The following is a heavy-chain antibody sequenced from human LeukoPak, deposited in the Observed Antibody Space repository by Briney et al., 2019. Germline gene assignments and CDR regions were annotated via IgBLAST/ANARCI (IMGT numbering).Heavy chain of an antibody. CDR3: ARDTLEGAPYGD. CDR2: INPNSGGT. Sequence: ASVKVSCKASGYTFTGYYMHWVRQAPGQGLEWMGRINPNSGGTNYAQKFQGRVTMTRDTSISTAYMELSRLRSDDTAVYYCARDTLEGAPYGDWGQGTLVTVSS. CDR1: GYTFTGYY. V-gene: IGHV1-2*06. J-gene: IGHJ4*02. D-gene: IGHD1-1*01.